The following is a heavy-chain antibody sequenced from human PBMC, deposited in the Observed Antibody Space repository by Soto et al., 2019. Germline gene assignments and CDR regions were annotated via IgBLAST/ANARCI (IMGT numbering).Heavy chain of an antibody. V-gene: IGHV3-73*01. CDR1: GFTFSGSA. CDR3: TFSKITIFGVDLDY. CDR2: IRSKANSYAT. D-gene: IGHD3-3*01. J-gene: IGHJ4*02. Sequence: GGSLSLSCAASGFTFSGSAMHWVRQASGKGLEWVGRIRSKANSYATAYAASVKGRFTISRDDSKNTAYLQMNSLKTEDTAVYYCTFSKITIFGVDLDYWGQGTLVTVSS.